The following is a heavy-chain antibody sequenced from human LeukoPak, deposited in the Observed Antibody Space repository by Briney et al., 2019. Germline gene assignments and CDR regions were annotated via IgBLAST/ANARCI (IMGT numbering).Heavy chain of an antibody. CDR3: ARDLPVTTHAFDI. V-gene: IGHV3-66*01. J-gene: IGHJ3*02. D-gene: IGHD4-17*01. CDR2: IYSGGST. CDR1: GFTVSSNY. Sequence: GGSLRLSCAAPGFTVSSNYMSWVRQAPGKGLEWVSVIYSGGSTYYADSVKGRFTISRDNSKNTLYLQMNSLRAEDTAVYHCARDLPVTTHAFDIWGQGTMVTVSS.